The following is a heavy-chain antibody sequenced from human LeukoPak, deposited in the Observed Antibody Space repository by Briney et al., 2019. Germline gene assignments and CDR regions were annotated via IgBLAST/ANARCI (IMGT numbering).Heavy chain of an antibody. D-gene: IGHD3-22*01. V-gene: IGHV1-2*02. Sequence: ASVKVSCKASEYTFSVYHIHWVRQAPGQGFEWMAWINPDSGDTNYAQKFQGRVTMTRDTPLNTAYMDLSGLNSDDTAVYYCARGPKYYDSSGYRLEYWGQGTLVTVSS. J-gene: IGHJ4*02. CDR3: ARGPKYYDSSGYRLEY. CDR1: EYTFSVYH. CDR2: INPDSGDT.